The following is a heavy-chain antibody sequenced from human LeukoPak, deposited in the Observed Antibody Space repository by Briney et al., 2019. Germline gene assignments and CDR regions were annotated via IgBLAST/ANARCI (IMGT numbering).Heavy chain of an antibody. V-gene: IGHV3-72*01. D-gene: IGHD3-16*01. CDR2: TRNKANSYTT. Sequence: PGGSLRLSCAASGFTFSDHYMDWVRQAPGKGLEWVGRTRNKANSYTTGYAASVKGRFTISRDDSKNSLYLQMNSLKTEDTAVYYCARARWGHWYFDLWGRGTLVTVSS. J-gene: IGHJ2*01. CDR1: GFTFSDHY. CDR3: ARARWGHWYFDL.